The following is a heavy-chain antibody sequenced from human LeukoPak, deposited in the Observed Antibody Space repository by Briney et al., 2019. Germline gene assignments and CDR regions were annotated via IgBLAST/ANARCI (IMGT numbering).Heavy chain of an antibody. CDR3: ARDHDYVWGSYRYFGY. V-gene: IGHV3-7*01. CDR1: GFTFSRNW. CDR2: INQDGSVK. J-gene: IGHJ4*02. D-gene: IGHD3-16*02. Sequence: GGSLRLSCAASGFTFSRNWMSWVRQAPGKGLEWVATINQDGSVKYYVDSVKGRFTISRDNAKNSLSLQMSSLRAEDTAVYYCARDHDYVWGSYRYFGYWGQGTLVTVSS.